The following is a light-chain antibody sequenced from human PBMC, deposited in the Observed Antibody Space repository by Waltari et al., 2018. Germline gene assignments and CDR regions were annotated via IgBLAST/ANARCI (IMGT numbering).Light chain of an antibody. Sequence: DIVMTQSPDSLAVSLGERATINCKSSQSVLYSSNNNNYLAWYQQKPGQPPKLLIYWASTRESGVPDRFSGSGSGTDFTLTISSLQAEDVAVYYCQQYDNLPLTFGGGTKVEIK. CDR3: QQYDNLPLT. J-gene: IGKJ4*01. V-gene: IGKV4-1*01. CDR1: QSVLYSSNNNNY. CDR2: WAS.